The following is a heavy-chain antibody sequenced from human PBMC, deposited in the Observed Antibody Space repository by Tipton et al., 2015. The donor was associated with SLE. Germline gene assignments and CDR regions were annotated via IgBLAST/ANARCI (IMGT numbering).Heavy chain of an antibody. D-gene: IGHD2-15*01. V-gene: IGHV1-18*01. CDR3: ARGANLKWSFEY. CDR1: GYTFVNYG. J-gene: IGHJ4*02. CDR2: ISPYNGHT. Sequence: QVQLVQSGGEVKKPGASVKVSCKASGYTFVNYGISWVRQAPGQGLEWMGWISPYNGHTRYAQKLQGRVTMTTDTSTSTAYMELRSLRSDDTAMYYCARGANLKWSFEYWGQGTLVTVSS.